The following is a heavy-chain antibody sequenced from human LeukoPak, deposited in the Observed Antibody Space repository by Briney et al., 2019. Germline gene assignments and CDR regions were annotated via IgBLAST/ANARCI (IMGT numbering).Heavy chain of an antibody. J-gene: IGHJ4*02. CDR3: AKVAIAAADFDY. CDR2: IRGTGGDT. V-gene: IGHV3-23*01. CDR1: GFPFSTYA. Sequence: GGSLRLSCAASGFPFSTYAMNWVRLAPGKGLEWVSSIRGTGGDTYYADSVKGRFIISRDNSKNTLYLQMNSLRAEDTAVYYCAKVAIAAADFDYWGQGTLVTVSS. D-gene: IGHD6-13*01.